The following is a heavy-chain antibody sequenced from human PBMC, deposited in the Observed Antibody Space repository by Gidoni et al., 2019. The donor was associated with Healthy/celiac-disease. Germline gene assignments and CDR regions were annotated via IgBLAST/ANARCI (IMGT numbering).Heavy chain of an antibody. D-gene: IGHD6-13*01. Sequence: EVQLVESGGGLVQPGGSLRLSCAASGFPVSSNYMSWVRQAPGKGLEWVSVIYSGGSTYYADSVKGRFTISRDNSKNTLYLQMNSLRAEDTAVYYCARDRVGIAAAFYYYYGMDVWGQGTTVTVSS. CDR1: GFPVSSNY. J-gene: IGHJ6*02. V-gene: IGHV3-66*01. CDR3: ARDRVGIAAAFYYYYGMDV. CDR2: IYSGGST.